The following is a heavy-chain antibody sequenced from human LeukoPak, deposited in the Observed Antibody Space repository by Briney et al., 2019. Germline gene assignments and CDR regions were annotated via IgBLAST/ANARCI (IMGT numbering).Heavy chain of an antibody. J-gene: IGHJ4*02. D-gene: IGHD2-2*01. Sequence: SETLTLTCTVSGDLIRRYHERWLRQPAGKGLEWIGRIYTSGSTNYNPPLKSRVSTSVDTSNNQSSLKLSSVTAADTAVYYCARGYCSSTSCVFDYWGQGTLVTVSS. CDR1: GDLIRRYH. V-gene: IGHV4-4*07. CDR3: ARGYCSSTSCVFDY. CDR2: IYTSGST.